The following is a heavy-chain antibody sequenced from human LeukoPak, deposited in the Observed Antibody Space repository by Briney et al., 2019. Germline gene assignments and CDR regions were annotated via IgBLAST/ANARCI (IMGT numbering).Heavy chain of an antibody. D-gene: IGHD6-19*01. Sequence: GGSLRLSCAASGFTFSSYGMHWVRQAPGKGLEWVAVISYDGSNKYYADSVKGRFTISRDNSKNTLYLQMNSLRAEDTAVYYCAKSAVAGMPKVYFDYWGQGTLVTVSS. CDR1: GFTFSSYG. CDR2: ISYDGSNK. CDR3: AKSAVAGMPKVYFDY. V-gene: IGHV3-30*18. J-gene: IGHJ4*02.